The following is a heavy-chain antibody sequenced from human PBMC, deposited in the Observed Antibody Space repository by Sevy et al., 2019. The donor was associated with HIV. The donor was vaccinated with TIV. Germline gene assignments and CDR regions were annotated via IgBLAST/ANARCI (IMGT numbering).Heavy chain of an antibody. CDR1: GYSFTSYW. J-gene: IGHJ6*02. V-gene: IGHV5-51*01. CDR3: ARLDYYDSSGYPSYYYGMDV. D-gene: IGHD3-22*01. Sequence: GESLKISCKGSGYSFTSYWIGWVRQMPGKGLEWMRIIYPGDSDTRYSPSFQGQVTISADKSISTAYLQWSSLKASDTAMYYCARLDYYDSSGYPSYYYGMDVWGQGTTVTVSS. CDR2: IYPGDSDT.